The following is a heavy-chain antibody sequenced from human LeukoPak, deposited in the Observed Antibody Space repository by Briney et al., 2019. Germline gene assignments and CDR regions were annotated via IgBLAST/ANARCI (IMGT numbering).Heavy chain of an antibody. J-gene: IGHJ4*02. CDR3: ARHKEVGDYYYFDY. D-gene: IGHD2/OR15-2a*01. V-gene: IGHV4-38-2*01. Sequence: SETLSLTCAVSGYSISSGYYWGWIRQPPGKGLEWIGSIYHSGSTYYNPSLKSRVTISVDTSKNQFSLKLSSVTAADTAVYYCARHKEVGDYYYFDYWGQGTLVTVSS. CDR1: GYSISSGYY. CDR2: IYHSGST.